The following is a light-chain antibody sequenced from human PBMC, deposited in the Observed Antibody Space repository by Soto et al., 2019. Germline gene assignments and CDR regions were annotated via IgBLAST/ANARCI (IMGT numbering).Light chain of an antibody. CDR2: AAS. CDR1: QDINKW. Sequence: DIQMTQSPSSVSAPVGDRVTISCRASQDINKWLAWYQQKPGKAPKLLIYAASTVPSGVPSRFSGSGSGTEFTLTIRSLQPDDIANYYCQQASSFPHTFGQGTKLEIK. J-gene: IGKJ2*01. V-gene: IGKV1-12*01. CDR3: QQASSFPHT.